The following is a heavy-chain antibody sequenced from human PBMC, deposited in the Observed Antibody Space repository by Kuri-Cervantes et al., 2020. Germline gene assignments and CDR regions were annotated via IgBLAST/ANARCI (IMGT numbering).Heavy chain of an antibody. CDR2: IWYDGSNK. CDR1: GFTFSSYG. J-gene: IGHJ6*02. D-gene: IGHD4-17*01. Sequence: GGSLRLSCAASGFTFSSYGMHWVRQAPGKGLEWVAVIWYDGSNKYYADSVKGRFTISRDNSKNTLYLQMNSLRAEDTAVYYCASPHDYGDYYGMDVWGQGTTVTVSS. CDR3: ASPHDYGDYYGMDV. V-gene: IGHV3-30*19.